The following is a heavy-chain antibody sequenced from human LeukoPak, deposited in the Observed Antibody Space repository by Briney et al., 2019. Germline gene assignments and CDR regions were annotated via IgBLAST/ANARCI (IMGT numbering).Heavy chain of an antibody. J-gene: IGHJ4*02. CDR1: GGSTSSSSYY. D-gene: IGHD2-21*02. CDR3: AREAYCGGDCFFHFDY. V-gene: IGHV4-39*01. Sequence: SETLSLTCTVSGGSTSSSSYYWGWIRQPPGKGLEWIGSIYYSGSTYYNPSLKSRVTISVDTSKNRFSLKLSSVTAADTAVYYCAREAYCGGDCFFHFDYWGQGTLVTVSS. CDR2: IYYSGST.